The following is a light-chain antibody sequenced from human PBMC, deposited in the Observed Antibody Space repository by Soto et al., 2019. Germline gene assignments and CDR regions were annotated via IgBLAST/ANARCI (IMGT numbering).Light chain of an antibody. CDR2: EVS. V-gene: IGLV2-14*01. CDR1: SSDVGGYNF. J-gene: IGLJ1*01. CDR3: SSYTTTNTLV. Sequence: QSVLTQPASVSGSPGQSITISCTGTSSDVGGYNFVSWYQHHPGKVPKLVLYEVSNRPSGVSSRFSGSKSGNTASLTISGLQAEDEADYYCSSYTTTNTLVFGTGTKVTVL.